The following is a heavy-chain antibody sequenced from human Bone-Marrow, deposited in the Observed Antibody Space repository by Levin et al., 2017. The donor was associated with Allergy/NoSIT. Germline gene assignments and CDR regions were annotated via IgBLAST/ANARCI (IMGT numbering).Heavy chain of an antibody. CDR2: ISYDGSNK. CDR3: AKDPKEGLHGIDWYFDL. V-gene: IGHV3-30*18. CDR1: GFTFSSYG. J-gene: IGHJ2*01. Sequence: GESLKISCAASGFTFSSYGMHWVRQAPGKGLEWVAVISYDGSNKYYADSVKGRFTISRDNSKNTLYLQMNSLRAEDTAVYYCAKDPKEGLHGIDWYFDLWGRGTLVTVSS. D-gene: IGHD4-11*01.